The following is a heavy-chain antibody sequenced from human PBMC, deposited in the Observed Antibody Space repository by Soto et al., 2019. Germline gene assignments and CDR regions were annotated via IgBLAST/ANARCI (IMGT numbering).Heavy chain of an antibody. D-gene: IGHD4-17*01. J-gene: IGHJ4*02. CDR2: VYYRGRS. CDR3: VSQRTTVPTQAYFDY. V-gene: IGHV4-39*01. Sequence: SETLSLTCTVSGGSATNSSYYWGWIRQSPGKGLEWIGSVYYRGRSYSKSSVKSRVTISVDTSKNRFSLSLNPVTASDTAVYFCVSQRTTVPTQAYFDYWGPGALVTVSS. CDR1: GGSATNSSYY.